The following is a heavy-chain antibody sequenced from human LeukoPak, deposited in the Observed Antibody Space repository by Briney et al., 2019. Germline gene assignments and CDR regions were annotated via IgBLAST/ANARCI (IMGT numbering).Heavy chain of an antibody. CDR3: AREREKYSSGWYGFDY. D-gene: IGHD6-19*01. Sequence: PGGSLRLSCAASGFTVSSNYMSWVRQAPGKGLEWVSVIYSGGSTYYADSVKGRFTISRDNSKNTLYLQMNSLRAEDTAVYYCAREREKYSSGWYGFDYWGQGTLVTVSS. CDR1: GFTVSSNY. J-gene: IGHJ4*02. CDR2: IYSGGST. V-gene: IGHV3-53*01.